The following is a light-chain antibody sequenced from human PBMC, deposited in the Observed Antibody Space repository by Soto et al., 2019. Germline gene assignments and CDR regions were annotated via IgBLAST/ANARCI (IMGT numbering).Light chain of an antibody. J-gene: IGKJ4*01. V-gene: IGKV3-11*01. CDR1: QSVGSY. Sequence: EVVLTQSPATLSLSPGDRATLSCRASQSVGSYLAWYQQKPGQAPRLLIYDASNRATRIPTRFSGSGSGTDLTLTISSLEPEDFAVYYCQQRSNWPRALTFGGGTKVEIK. CDR2: DAS. CDR3: QQRSNWPRALT.